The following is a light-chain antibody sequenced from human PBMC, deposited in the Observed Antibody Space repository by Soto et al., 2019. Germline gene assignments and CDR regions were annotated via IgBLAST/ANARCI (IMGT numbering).Light chain of an antibody. CDR3: CSYAGRFIWL. J-gene: IGLJ3*02. CDR2: DVF. CDR1: SSDVGGYNL. Sequence: QSVLTQPRSVSGSPGQSVTIPCTGSSSDVGGYNLVSWYQQKPGEVPKVIIYDVFKRPSGVPDRFFGSKSGNTATLTISGLQGDDEADFYCCSYAGRFIWLFGGGTKVTVL. V-gene: IGLV2-11*01.